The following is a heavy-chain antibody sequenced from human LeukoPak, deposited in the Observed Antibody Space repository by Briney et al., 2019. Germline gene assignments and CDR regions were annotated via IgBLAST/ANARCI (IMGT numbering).Heavy chain of an antibody. CDR2: IYPGDSDT. CDR1: GYTFTTYW. J-gene: IGHJ4*02. Sequence: GESLKISCKGFGYTFTTYWIAWVRQMPGKGLECMGLIYPGDSDTRYSPSFQGQATISADKSISTAYLQWSSLKASDTAMYYCARSMGDDSTTWYFAYWGQGTLVTVSS. V-gene: IGHV5-51*01. D-gene: IGHD6-13*01. CDR3: ARSMGDDSTTWYFAY.